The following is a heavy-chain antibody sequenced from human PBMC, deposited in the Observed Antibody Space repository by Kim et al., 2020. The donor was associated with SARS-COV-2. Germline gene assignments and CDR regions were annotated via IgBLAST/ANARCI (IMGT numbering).Heavy chain of an antibody. D-gene: IGHD6-13*01. CDR1: GFTFSSYA. CDR3: ARGSIAAAGSHYYYYGM. CDR2: ISYDGSNK. V-gene: IGHV3-30-3*01. J-gene: IGHJ6*01. Sequence: GGSLRLSCAASGFTFSSYAMHWVRQAPGKGLEWVAVISYDGSNKYYADSVKGRFTISRDNSKNTLYLQMNSLRAEDTAVYYCARGSIAAAGSHYYYYGM.